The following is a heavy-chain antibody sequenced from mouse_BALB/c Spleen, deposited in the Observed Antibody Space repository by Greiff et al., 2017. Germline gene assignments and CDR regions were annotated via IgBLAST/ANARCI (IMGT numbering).Heavy chain of an antibody. CDR3: ARHRTWFAD. CDR1: GYSITSGYY. Sequence: VQLQESGPGLVKPSQSLSLTCSVTGYSITSGYYWNWIRQFPGNKLEWMGYISYDGSNNYNPSLKNRISITRDTSKNQFFLKLNSVTTEDTATYYCARHRTWFADWGQGTLVTVSA. CDR2: ISYDGSN. J-gene: IGHJ3*01. V-gene: IGHV3-6*02.